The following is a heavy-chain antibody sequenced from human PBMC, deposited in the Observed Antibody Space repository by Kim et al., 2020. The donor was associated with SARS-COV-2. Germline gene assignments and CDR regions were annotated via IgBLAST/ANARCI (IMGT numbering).Heavy chain of an antibody. CDR3: AKGGCSGGSCYGYNWFDP. CDR1: GFTFSSYA. Sequence: GGSLRLSCAASGFTFSSYAMSWVRQAPGKGLEWVSVISGSGGTTFYADSVKGRFTISRDNSKNTLYLQMNSLRAEDTAVYYCAKGGCSGGSCYGYNWFDPWGQGTLVIVSS. D-gene: IGHD2-15*01. V-gene: IGHV3-23*01. J-gene: IGHJ5*02. CDR2: ISGSGGTT.